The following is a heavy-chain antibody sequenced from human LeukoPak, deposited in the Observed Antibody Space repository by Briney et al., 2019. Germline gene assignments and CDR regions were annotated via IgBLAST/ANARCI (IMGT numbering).Heavy chain of an antibody. CDR2: ISSGGTYE. Sequence: GKSLRLSCAASGFTFSNYAMHWVRQAPGKGLEWVSLISSGGTYEYYADSVKGRFTISRDNSKNTLYLQLNSLKAEDTAVYYCARDSTYYYDSGSSGPHYFDNWGQGTLVTVSS. CDR3: ARDSTYYYDSGSSGPHYFDN. CDR1: GFTFSNYA. D-gene: IGHD3-10*01. J-gene: IGHJ4*02. V-gene: IGHV3-30*01.